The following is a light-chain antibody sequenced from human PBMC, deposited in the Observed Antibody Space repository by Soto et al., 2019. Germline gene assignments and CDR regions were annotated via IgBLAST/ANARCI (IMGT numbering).Light chain of an antibody. CDR3: QHYNNWPPYT. Sequence: EIVMTQSPATLSVSPGERATLSCRASQSVSSNLAWYQQKPGQAPRLLIYGASTRATGIPARFSGSGSGTESTPTISSLQSEDFAVYYCQHYNNWPPYTFGQGTKLEIK. CDR1: QSVSSN. CDR2: GAS. V-gene: IGKV3-15*01. J-gene: IGKJ2*01.